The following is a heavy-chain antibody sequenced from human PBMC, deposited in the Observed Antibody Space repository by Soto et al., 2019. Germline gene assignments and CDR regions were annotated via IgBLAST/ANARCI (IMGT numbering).Heavy chain of an antibody. J-gene: IGHJ6*02. CDR2: ISGSGGIT. D-gene: IGHD3-10*01. CDR1: GLTFSYFA. V-gene: IGHV3-23*01. Sequence: VQLLESGGGLVQPGGSLRLSCAASGLTFSYFAMSWVRQAPGKGLEWVSAISGSGGITYYADAVKGRFTISRDNSKNTLFLQMNSLRAEDTAVYYCALLGRSGSGRPYYYGMDVWGQGTTVTVSS. CDR3: ALLGRSGSGRPYYYGMDV.